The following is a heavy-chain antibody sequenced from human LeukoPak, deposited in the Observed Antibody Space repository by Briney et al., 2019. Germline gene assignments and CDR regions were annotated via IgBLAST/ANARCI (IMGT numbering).Heavy chain of an antibody. J-gene: IGHJ3*02. CDR1: GFTFSSYS. Sequence: GGSLRLSCAASGFTFSSYSMNWVRQAPGKGLEWVSSISSSSYIYYADPVKGRFTISRDNAKNSLYLQMNSLRAEDTAVYYCARVRVPAAMLDAFDIWGQGTMVTVSS. D-gene: IGHD2-2*01. CDR3: ARVRVPAAMLDAFDI. V-gene: IGHV3-21*01. CDR2: ISSSSYI.